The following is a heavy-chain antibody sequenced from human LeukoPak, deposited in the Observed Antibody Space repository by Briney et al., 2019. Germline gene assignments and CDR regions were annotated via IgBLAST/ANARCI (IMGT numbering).Heavy chain of an antibody. CDR1: GFTFSSYG. J-gene: IGHJ3*02. CDR2: IWYDGSNK. D-gene: IGHD6-19*01. CDR3: ARSYSSGWYGAFDI. V-gene: IGHV3-33*01. Sequence: GGSLRLSCAASGFTFSSYGMHWVRQAPGKGLEWVAVIWYDGSNKYYADSVKGRFTISRDNSKNTLYLQMNSLRAEDTAVYCCARSYSSGWYGAFDIWGQGTMVTVSS.